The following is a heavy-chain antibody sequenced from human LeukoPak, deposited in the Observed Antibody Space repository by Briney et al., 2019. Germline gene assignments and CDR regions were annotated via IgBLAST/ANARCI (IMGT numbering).Heavy chain of an antibody. Sequence: SETLSLTCAVYGGSFSDYYWSWIRQPPGKGLEWIGEINHSGSTNYNPSLKSRVTISVDTSKNQFSLKLSSVTAADTAVYYCAREDIVVVPAAKAYYYYGMDVWGKGTTVTVSS. D-gene: IGHD2-2*01. CDR2: INHSGST. CDR3: AREDIVVVPAAKAYYYYGMDV. CDR1: GGSFSDYY. V-gene: IGHV4-34*01. J-gene: IGHJ6*04.